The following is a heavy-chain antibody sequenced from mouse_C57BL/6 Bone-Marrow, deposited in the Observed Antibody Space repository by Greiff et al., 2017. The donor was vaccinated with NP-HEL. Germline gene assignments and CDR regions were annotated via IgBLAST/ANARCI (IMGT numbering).Heavy chain of an antibody. CDR3: ARGDGYYFFY. CDR2: IYPGDGDT. Sequence: VQLQQSGPELVKPGASVKISCKASGYAFSSYWMNWVKQRPGKGLEWIGRIYPGDGDTNYNGKFKGKATLTADKSSSTAYMQLSSLTSDDSAVYFCARGDGYYFFYWGQGTTLTVSS. CDR1: GYAFSSYW. D-gene: IGHD2-3*01. J-gene: IGHJ2*01. V-gene: IGHV1-82*01.